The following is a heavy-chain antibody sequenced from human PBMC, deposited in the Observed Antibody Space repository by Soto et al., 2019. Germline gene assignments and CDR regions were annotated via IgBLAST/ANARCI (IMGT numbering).Heavy chain of an antibody. V-gene: IGHV3-23*01. CDR3: AKDIGYCSGGSCYWYFDY. CDR2: ISGSGGST. J-gene: IGHJ4*02. CDR1: GFTFSSYA. Sequence: GGSLRLSCAASGFTFSSYAMSWVRQAPGKGLEWVSAISGSGGSTYYADSVKGRFTISRDNSKNTLYLQMNSLRAEDTAVYYCAKDIGYCSGGSCYWYFDYWGQGTMVTVPS. D-gene: IGHD2-15*01.